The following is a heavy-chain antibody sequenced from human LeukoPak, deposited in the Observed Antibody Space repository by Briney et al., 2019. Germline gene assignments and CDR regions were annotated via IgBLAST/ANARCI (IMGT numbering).Heavy chain of an antibody. CDR1: GYSLSSGFF. Sequence: PSETLSLTCTVSGYSLSSGFFCDWIRQSPGKGLEWIGSFSHRGGSYHNPSLKSRVTISVDTSKNQFSLKLLSVTAADTAVYYCARAQDFSDSSGPNYLNFWGQGILVTVSS. V-gene: IGHV4-38-2*02. CDR3: ARAQDFSDSSGPNYLNF. CDR2: FSHRGGS. D-gene: IGHD3-22*01. J-gene: IGHJ4*02.